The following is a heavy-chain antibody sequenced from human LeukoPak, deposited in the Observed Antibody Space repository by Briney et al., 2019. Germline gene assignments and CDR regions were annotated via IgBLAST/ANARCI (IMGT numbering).Heavy chain of an antibody. CDR1: GFTFDDYG. J-gene: IGHJ3*02. V-gene: IGHV3-20*04. Sequence: GGSLRLSCAASGFTFDDYGMSWVRQAPGKGLEWVSGIHWNGGSQGYADSVKGRFTISRDNAKNSLYLQMNSLRAEDTALYYCARDQSGYSGYDTGGAFDIWGQGTMVTVSS. D-gene: IGHD5-12*01. CDR2: IHWNGGSQ. CDR3: ARDQSGYSGYDTGGAFDI.